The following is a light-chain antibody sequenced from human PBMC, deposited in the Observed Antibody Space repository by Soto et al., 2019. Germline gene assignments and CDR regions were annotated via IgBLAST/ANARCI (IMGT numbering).Light chain of an antibody. V-gene: IGKV3-20*01. Sequence: EIVLTQSPGTLSLSPGERATLSCRASQNVYNNYLAWYQQKPGQAPRLLINGASGRATGIPDRFSGSGSGTDFTLSISRLEPEDFAVYYCQQYGSSHPTFGGGTKVAIQ. CDR3: QQYGSSHPT. CDR1: QNVYNNY. CDR2: GAS. J-gene: IGKJ4*01.